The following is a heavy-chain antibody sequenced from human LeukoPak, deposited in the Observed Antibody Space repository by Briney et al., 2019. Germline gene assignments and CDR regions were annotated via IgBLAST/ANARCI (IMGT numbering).Heavy chain of an antibody. J-gene: IGHJ4*02. CDR2: IYPGDSDI. CDR3: ALGVKLWFEKTVPDLVN. V-gene: IGHV5-51*01. D-gene: IGHD3-10*01. CDR1: GYSFSTYW. Sequence: GESLKISSQGAGYSFSTYWSCFLRQMPGKGLEWMGIIYPGDSDIRYSPSLQGQVTISADKSISTAYLQWSSLKASDSGTYYGALGVKLWFEKTVPDLVNWGQGTQVTVSS.